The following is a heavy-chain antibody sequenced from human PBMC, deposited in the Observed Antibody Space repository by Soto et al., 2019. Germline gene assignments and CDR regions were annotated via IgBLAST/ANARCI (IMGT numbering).Heavy chain of an antibody. J-gene: IGHJ6*02. Sequence: QVQLVQSGAEVKKPGSSVKVSCKASGGTFSSYTISWVRQAPGQGLEWMGRINPILVIANYAQKFQGRVTITADKSTSIASRELSSLRSEDTAVYYCARTLNGNDYGIDVWGQGTTVTVSS. CDR2: INPILVIA. CDR1: GGTFSSYT. V-gene: IGHV1-69*02. D-gene: IGHD1-20*01. CDR3: ARTLNGNDYGIDV.